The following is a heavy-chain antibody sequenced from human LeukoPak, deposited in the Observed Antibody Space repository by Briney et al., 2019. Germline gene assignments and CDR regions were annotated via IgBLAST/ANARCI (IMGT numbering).Heavy chain of an antibody. CDR1: GGSISSYY. CDR2: IYYSGST. CDR3: ARRDRMVRGATGYDY. Sequence: PSETLSLTCTVSGGSISSYYWSWIRQPPGKGLEWIGYIYYSGSTNYNPSLKSRVTISVDTSKNQFSLKQSSVTAADTAVYYCARRDRMVRGATGYDYWGQGTLVTVSS. D-gene: IGHD3-10*01. V-gene: IGHV4-59*08. J-gene: IGHJ4*02.